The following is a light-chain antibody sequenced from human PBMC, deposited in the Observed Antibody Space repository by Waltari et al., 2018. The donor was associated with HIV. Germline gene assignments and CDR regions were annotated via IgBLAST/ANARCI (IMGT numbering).Light chain of an antibody. CDR1: SSDVGAYNY. V-gene: IGLV2-14*01. Sequence: QSALTQPASVSGSPGQSITVSCTGTSSDVGAYNYVSWYQQTPGPAPKLVIYEVSNRPSGISYRVSGSKSGNTASLTISGLQTEDEGDYYCSSFTTSNSLLFGGGTKVTVL. CDR3: SSFTTSNSLL. CDR2: EVS. J-gene: IGLJ2*01.